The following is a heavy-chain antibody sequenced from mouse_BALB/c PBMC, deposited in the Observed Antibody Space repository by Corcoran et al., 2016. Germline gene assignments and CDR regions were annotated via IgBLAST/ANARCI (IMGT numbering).Heavy chain of an antibody. V-gene: IGHV9-3-1*01. CDR2: INTYTGEP. CDR3: ARDPAWFAY. Sequence: QIQLVQSGPELKKPGETVKISCKASVYTFTNYGMNWVKQAPGKGLKWMGWINTYTGEPTYADDFKGRFAFSLETSASTAYLQINNLKNEDTATYFCARDPAWFAYWGQGTLVTVSA. CDR1: VYTFTNYG. J-gene: IGHJ3*01.